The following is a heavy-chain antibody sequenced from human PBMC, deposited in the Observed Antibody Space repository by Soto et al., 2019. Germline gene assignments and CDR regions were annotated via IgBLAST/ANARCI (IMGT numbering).Heavy chain of an antibody. D-gene: IGHD6-19*01. CDR1: GFSFVNYA. J-gene: IGHJ4*02. V-gene: IGHV3-23*01. CDR3: AKATTNGGWFNPFDS. Sequence: GGSLRLSCAASGFSFVNYAMNWVRRAPGKGLEWVSGLSGSGTSTYYADSVKGRFTISRDNSRDTLFLQMNSLTADDTAVYYCAKATTNGGWFNPFDSWGQGALVTVSS. CDR2: LSGSGTST.